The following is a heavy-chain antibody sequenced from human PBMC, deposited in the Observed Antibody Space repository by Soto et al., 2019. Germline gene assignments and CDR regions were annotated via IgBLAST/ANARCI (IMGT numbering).Heavy chain of an antibody. Sequence: EVQLVESGGGLVRPGGSLRLSCTVSGFSLRSFYMSWVRQAPGKGLEWVANIKEDGTEQHYVASVEGRFTISRDNPKNTMYLQMNSLRVEDTAVYYCARVRKASSYSWSNVLDYWGQGALVTVSA. CDR2: IKEDGTEQ. D-gene: IGHD3-16*02. CDR3: ARVRKASSYSWSNVLDY. J-gene: IGHJ4*02. CDR1: GFSLRSFY. V-gene: IGHV3-7*03.